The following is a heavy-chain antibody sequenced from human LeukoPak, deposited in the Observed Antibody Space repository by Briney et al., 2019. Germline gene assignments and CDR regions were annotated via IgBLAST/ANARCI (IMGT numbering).Heavy chain of an antibody. Sequence: GGSLRLSCAVSGFTVSSNYMSWVRQAPGKGLEWVSVLYSGGSTFYADSVKGRFTISRDNSKNTLYLQMNSLRAEDTAVYYCARVTTNYYDSSGYPDYWGQGTLVTVSS. CDR2: LYSGGST. CDR1: GFTVSSNY. D-gene: IGHD3-22*01. J-gene: IGHJ4*02. V-gene: IGHV3-66*01. CDR3: ARVTTNYYDSSGYPDY.